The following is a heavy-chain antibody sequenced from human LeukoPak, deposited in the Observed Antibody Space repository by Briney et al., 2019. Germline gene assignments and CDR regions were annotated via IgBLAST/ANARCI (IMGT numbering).Heavy chain of an antibody. CDR1: GYTFTYYV. D-gene: IGHD1-26*01. CDR2: INAYNGNT. V-gene: IGHV1-18*01. CDR3: ARGEKAYDY. Sequence: ASVKVSCKTAGYTFTYYVITWVPQAPGQGLEWMGWINAYNGNTNDAQRFQGRVTMTTDTSTSTAYMELRSLRSDDTAVYYCARGEKAYDYWGQGTLVSVSS. J-gene: IGHJ4*02.